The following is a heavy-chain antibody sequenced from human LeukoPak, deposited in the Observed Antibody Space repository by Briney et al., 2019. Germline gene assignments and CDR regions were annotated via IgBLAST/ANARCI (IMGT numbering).Heavy chain of an antibody. J-gene: IGHJ6*02. CDR2: IKQDGSEK. Sequence: GGCLRLSCAASGFTFSSYWMSWVRQAPGKGLEWVANIKQDGSEKYYVDSVKGRLTISRENAKNSLYLQINSLRAEDTAVYYCAREERHCTRSMCAPPPMDVWGQGTTVTVSS. D-gene: IGHD2-8*01. V-gene: IGHV3-7*01. CDR1: GFTFSSYW. CDR3: AREERHCTRSMCAPPPMDV.